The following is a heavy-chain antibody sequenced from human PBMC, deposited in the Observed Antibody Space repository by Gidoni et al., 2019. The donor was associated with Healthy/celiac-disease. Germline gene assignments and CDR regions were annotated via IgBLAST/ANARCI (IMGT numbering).Heavy chain of an antibody. CDR3: ARIKRGSYYGVVYYYMDV. J-gene: IGHJ6*03. V-gene: IGHV4-34*01. CDR1: GGSFRGYY. D-gene: IGHD1-26*01. CDR2: INHSGST. Sequence: QVQLQQWGAGLLKPSETLSLTYAVYGGSFRGYYWSWIRQPPGKGLEWIGEINHSGSTNYNPSLKSRVTISVDTSKNQFSLKLSSVTAADTAVYYCARIKRGSYYGVVYYYMDVWGKGTTVIVSS.